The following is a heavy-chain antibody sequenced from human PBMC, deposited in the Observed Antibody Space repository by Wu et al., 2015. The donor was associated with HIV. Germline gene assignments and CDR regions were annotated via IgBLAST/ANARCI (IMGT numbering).Heavy chain of an antibody. CDR3: ARDTLHYYDSSGYYNWFDP. Sequence: QVQLVQSGGEAKKPGASVKVSCKASGGTFSSYAISWVRQAPGQGLEWMGGIIPIFGTANYAQKFQGRVTITTDESTSTAYMELSSLRSEDTAVYYCARDTLHYYDSSGYYNWFDPWGQGTLVTVSS. D-gene: IGHD3-22*01. J-gene: IGHJ5*02. CDR2: IIPIFGTA. V-gene: IGHV1-69*01. CDR1: GGTFSSYA.